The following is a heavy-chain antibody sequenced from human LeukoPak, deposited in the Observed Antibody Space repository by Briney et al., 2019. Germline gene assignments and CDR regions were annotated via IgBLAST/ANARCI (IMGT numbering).Heavy chain of an antibody. D-gene: IGHD2-15*01. J-gene: IGHJ4*02. V-gene: IGHV3-33*01. CDR2: IWYDGSNK. Sequence: PGGSLRLSCAASGFTFSSYGMHWVRQAPGKGLEWVAVIWYDGSNKYYADSVKGRFTISRGNSKNTLYLQMNSLRAEDTAVYYCARMDDGVVVAAALDYWGQGTLVTVSS. CDR1: GFTFSSYG. CDR3: ARMDDGVVVAAALDY.